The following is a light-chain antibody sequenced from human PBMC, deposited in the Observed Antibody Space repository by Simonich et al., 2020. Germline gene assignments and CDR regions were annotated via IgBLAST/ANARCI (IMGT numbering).Light chain of an antibody. J-gene: IGLJ7*01. CDR2: EGS. Sequence: QSALTQPASVSGSPGQSITISCTGTSSDVGGYNLVSWYQQHPGKAPKLMIYEGSKRPSGVSNRFSGSKSGNTASLTISGLQAEDEADYYCCSYAGSSNAVFGGGTQLTVL. V-gene: IGLV2-23*01. CDR1: SSDVGGYNL. CDR3: CSYAGSSNAV.